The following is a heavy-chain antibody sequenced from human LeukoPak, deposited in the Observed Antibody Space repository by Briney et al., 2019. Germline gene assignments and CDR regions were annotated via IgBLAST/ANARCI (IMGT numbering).Heavy chain of an antibody. CDR1: GGSISSYY. J-gene: IGHJ4*02. Sequence: SETLSLTCTVSGGSISSYYWSWIRQPPGKGLEWIGYIYYSGSTNYNPSLKSRVTISVDTSKNQFSLKLSSVTAADTAVYYCARVVVAAPFFDYWGQGTLVTVSS. V-gene: IGHV4-59*01. CDR3: ARVVVAAPFFDY. CDR2: IYYSGST. D-gene: IGHD2-15*01.